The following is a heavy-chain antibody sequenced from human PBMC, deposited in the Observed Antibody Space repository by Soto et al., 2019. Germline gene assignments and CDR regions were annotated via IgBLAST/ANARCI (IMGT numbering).Heavy chain of an antibody. V-gene: IGHV5-51*01. J-gene: IGHJ6*02. CDR2: IYPGDSDT. CDR3: AASIFYYGMDG. Sequence: PGESLKISCKGSGYTFTKYWIGWVRQVPGKGLEWMGIIYPGDSDTKYNPSFQGQVTISADKSITTTYLRWTSLKASDTAIYYCAASIFYYGMDGWGQGTTGTVS. CDR1: GYTFTKYW.